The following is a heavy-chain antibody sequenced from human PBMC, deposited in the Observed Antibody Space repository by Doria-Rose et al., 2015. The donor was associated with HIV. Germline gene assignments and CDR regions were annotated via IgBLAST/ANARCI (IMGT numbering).Heavy chain of an antibody. V-gene: IGHV3-21*01. Sequence: VQLVESGGGLVRPGGSLRLSCATSGFTFSSHRINWVRQAPGKWLEWVSSISSTSAYINYADSVGGRFTISRDNARNSLYLQMDSLRAEDTAIYYCATGVTLDYWGQGTLVTVSS. CDR3: ATGVTLDY. J-gene: IGHJ4*02. CDR2: ISSTSAYI. CDR1: GFTFSSHR. D-gene: IGHD3-10*01.